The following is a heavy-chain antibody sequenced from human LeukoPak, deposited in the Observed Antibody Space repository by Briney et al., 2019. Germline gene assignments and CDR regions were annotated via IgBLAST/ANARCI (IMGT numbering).Heavy chain of an antibody. V-gene: IGHV4-31*03. Sequence: PSETLSLTCTVSGGSISSGGYYWSWIRQHPGKGLEWIGYIYYSGSTYHNPSLKSRVTISVDTSKNQFSLKLSSVTAADTAVYYCAGESLDYGDFWGQGTLVTVSS. CDR2: IYYSGST. CDR3: AGESLDYGDF. CDR1: GGSISSGGYY. J-gene: IGHJ4*02.